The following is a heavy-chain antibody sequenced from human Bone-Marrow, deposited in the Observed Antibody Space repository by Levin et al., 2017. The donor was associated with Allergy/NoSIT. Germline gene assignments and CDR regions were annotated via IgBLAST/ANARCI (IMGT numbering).Heavy chain of an antibody. CDR3: ARGAVSGSYYSQ. CDR2: INTYTANP. J-gene: IGHJ4*02. V-gene: IGHV7-4-1*02. CDR1: GYTFTEHG. D-gene: IGHD1-26*01. Sequence: GESLKISCKASGYTFTEHGLNWVRQAPGQGLEWVGWINTYTANPTYGQGFTGRFVLSLDTSVSTAYLQITSLTAEDTAVYYCARGAVSGSYYSQWGQGTLVTVSS.